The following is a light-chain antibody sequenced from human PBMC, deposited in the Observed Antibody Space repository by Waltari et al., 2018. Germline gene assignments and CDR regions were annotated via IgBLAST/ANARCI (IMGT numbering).Light chain of an antibody. V-gene: IGKV3-15*01. J-gene: IGKJ5*01. CDR3: QQYNDWVT. CDR2: GAS. Sequence: DIVMTQSPATLSVSPGETATLPCRARQSVRRNLAWYQQKPGQGPRLLIFGASTRATAIPPRFSGSGSGTEFTLTISGLHSEDFAVYYCQQYNDWVTFGQGTRLDIK. CDR1: QSVRRN.